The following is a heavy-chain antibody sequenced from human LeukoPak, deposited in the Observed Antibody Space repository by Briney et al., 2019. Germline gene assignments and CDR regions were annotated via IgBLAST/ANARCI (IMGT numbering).Heavy chain of an antibody. CDR3: AENYDILTGYYGYFDY. CDR1: GYSISTGYY. CDR2: IYHTGTT. Sequence: SETLSLTCTVSGYSISTGYYWGWIRQPPGKGLEWIGTIYHTGTTYYNPSLKSRITISIDTSNNQFSLKLSSVTAADTAVYYCAENYDILTGYYGYFDYWGQGTLVTVSS. V-gene: IGHV4-38-2*02. D-gene: IGHD3-9*01. J-gene: IGHJ4*02.